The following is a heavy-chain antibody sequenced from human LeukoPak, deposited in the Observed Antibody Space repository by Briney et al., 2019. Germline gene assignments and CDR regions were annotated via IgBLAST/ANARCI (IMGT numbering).Heavy chain of an antibody. Sequence: GGSLSLSCAASGFTFGSYAMSWVRQAPGKGLEWVSAISGSGSGTYYADSVTGRFTISRDNSKNTLYLHMNSLRAEDTAVYYCAKYCSAANCYHGIDYWGQGNLVTVSS. J-gene: IGHJ4*02. CDR3: AKYCSAANCYHGIDY. CDR2: ISGSGSGT. V-gene: IGHV3-23*01. D-gene: IGHD2-15*01. CDR1: GFTFGSYA.